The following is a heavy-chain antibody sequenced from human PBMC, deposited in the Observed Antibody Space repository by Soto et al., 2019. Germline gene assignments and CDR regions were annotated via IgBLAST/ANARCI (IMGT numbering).Heavy chain of an antibody. CDR2: IYPGDSDT. J-gene: IGHJ6*02. V-gene: IGHV5-51*01. CDR1: GYTFTNYW. CDR3: ADSIFYYGMDV. Sequence: PGESLKISCNGSGYTFTNYWIGWVRQMPGKGMEWMGIIYPGDSDTKYNPSFQGQVTISADKSITTTYLQWSSLKASDTAIYYCADSIFYYGMDVWGQGTTVTVSS.